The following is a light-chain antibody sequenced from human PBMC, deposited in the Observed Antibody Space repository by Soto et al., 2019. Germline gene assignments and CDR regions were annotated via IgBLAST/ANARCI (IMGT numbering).Light chain of an antibody. CDR1: ESVSSNY. Sequence: EIVLTQTPGILSLSPGERATVSCRSTESVSSNYLAWYQHKPGQAPRLLIYGASRRATGIPDRFSGSGSGTEFTLTISSLQPDDFATYYCQHYNSYSEAFGQGTKVDI. CDR2: GAS. CDR3: QHYNSYSEA. V-gene: IGKV3-20*01. J-gene: IGKJ1*01.